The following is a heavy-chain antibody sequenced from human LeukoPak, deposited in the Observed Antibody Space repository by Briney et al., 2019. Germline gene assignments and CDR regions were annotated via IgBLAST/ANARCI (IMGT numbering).Heavy chain of an antibody. D-gene: IGHD6-13*01. CDR2: IYYSGST. Sequence: PSETLSLTCNISGGPISSYYWSWIRQPPGKGLEWIGYIYYSGSTNYNPSLESRVTISVDTSKNQLSLKLTSVTAADTAVYYCARGGSSSSLNHFDYWGQGTLVTVSS. CDR3: ARGGSSSSLNHFDY. V-gene: IGHV4-59*01. J-gene: IGHJ4*02. CDR1: GGPISSYY.